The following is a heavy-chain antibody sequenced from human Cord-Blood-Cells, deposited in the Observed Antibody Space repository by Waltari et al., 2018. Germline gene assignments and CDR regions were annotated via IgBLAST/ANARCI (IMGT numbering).Heavy chain of an antibody. D-gene: IGHD3-9*01. CDR2: NIPILGTA. V-gene: IGHV1-69*01. J-gene: IGHJ3*02. Sequence: QVQLVQSGAEVKKPGSSVKVSCKASGGTFSSYAISWVRQAPGQGLEWMEGNIPILGTANYAQKFQGIVTITADESTSTAYMELSSLRSEDTAVYYCASWGGYDILTGYYAFDIWGQGTMVTVSS. CDR1: GGTFSSYA. CDR3: ASWGGYDILTGYYAFDI.